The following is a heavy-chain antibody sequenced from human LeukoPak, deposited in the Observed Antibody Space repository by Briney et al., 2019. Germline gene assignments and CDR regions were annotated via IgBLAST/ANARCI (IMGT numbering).Heavy chain of an antibody. Sequence: ASVKVSCKASGGTFSSYAISWVRQAPGQGLEWMGGIIPIFGTANYAQKFQGRVTITADESTSTAYMELSSLRSEDTAVYYCASFVPWSDYYYYYMDVWGKGTTVTVSS. D-gene: IGHD3-10*01. J-gene: IGHJ6*03. CDR3: ASFVPWSDYYYYYMDV. CDR2: IIPIFGTA. V-gene: IGHV1-69*13. CDR1: GGTFSSYA.